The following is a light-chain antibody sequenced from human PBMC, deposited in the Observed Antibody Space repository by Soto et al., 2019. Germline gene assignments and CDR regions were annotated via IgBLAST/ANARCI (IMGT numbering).Light chain of an antibody. Sequence: EIVLTQSPGTLSLSPGERATLSCRASQSVSSSFLAWYQQKPGQAPRLLIYGASTRDTGIPDRFSGSGSGTDFPLTISRLEPEDFAVYYCQQYDSSPWTFGQGTKVEIK. CDR2: GAS. CDR1: QSVSSSF. J-gene: IGKJ1*01. V-gene: IGKV3-20*01. CDR3: QQYDSSPWT.